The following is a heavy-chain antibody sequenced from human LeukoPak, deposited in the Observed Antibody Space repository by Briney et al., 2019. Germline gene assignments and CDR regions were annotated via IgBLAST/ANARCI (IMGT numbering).Heavy chain of an antibody. Sequence: ASVKVSCKASGYTFIRYAMNWVRQAPGQGLEWMGWINTNTGNPTYAQGFTGRFVFSLDTSVSTAYLQISSLKAEDTAVYYCARDLVSTYYYDSSGYYYQSPPDYWGQGTLVTVSS. J-gene: IGHJ4*02. CDR2: INTNTGNP. CDR1: GYTFIRYA. D-gene: IGHD3-22*01. V-gene: IGHV7-4-1*02. CDR3: ARDLVSTYYYDSSGYYYQSPPDY.